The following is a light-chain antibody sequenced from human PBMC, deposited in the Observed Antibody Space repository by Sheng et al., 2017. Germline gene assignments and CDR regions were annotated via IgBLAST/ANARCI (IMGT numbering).Light chain of an antibody. CDR1: QSVSKF. V-gene: IGKV1-39*01. CDR3: QQSFSSPPYT. J-gene: IGKJ2*01. Sequence: DIQMTQSPSSLSASVGDRVTITCRASQSVSKFLNWYQQRPGKAPNLLIYSASTLQTGVPSRFSGSGSGTDFTLTIKNLQPEDFATYYCQQSFSSPPYTFGQGTKLDI. CDR2: SAS.